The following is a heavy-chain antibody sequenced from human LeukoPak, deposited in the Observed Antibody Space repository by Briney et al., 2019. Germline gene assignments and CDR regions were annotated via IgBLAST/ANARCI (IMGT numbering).Heavy chain of an antibody. D-gene: IGHD6-6*01. V-gene: IGHV4-61*01. Sequence: SETLSLTCTVSGGSVSSGSYYWSWIRQPPGKGPEWIGYIYYSGSTNYNPSLKSRVTISVDTSKNQFSLKLSSVTAADTAVYYCARTIAARAPFDYWGQGTLVTVSS. J-gene: IGHJ4*02. CDR1: GGSVSSGSYY. CDR2: IYYSGST. CDR3: ARTIAARAPFDY.